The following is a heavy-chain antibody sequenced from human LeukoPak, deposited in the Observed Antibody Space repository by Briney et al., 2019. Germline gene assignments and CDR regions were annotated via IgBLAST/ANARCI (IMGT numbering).Heavy chain of an antibody. CDR3: AKDRYSGSYLGCFDY. Sequence: PGGSLRLSCAASGFTFSSYAMSWVRQAPGKGLEWVSDISGSGGSTYYADSVKGRFTISRDNSKNTLYLQMDSLRAEDTAVYYCAKDRYSGSYLGCFDYWGQGTLVTVSS. CDR2: ISGSGGST. V-gene: IGHV3-23*01. J-gene: IGHJ4*02. CDR1: GFTFSSYA. D-gene: IGHD1-26*01.